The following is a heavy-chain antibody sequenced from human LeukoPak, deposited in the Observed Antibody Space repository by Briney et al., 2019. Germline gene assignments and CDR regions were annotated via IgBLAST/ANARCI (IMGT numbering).Heavy chain of an antibody. V-gene: IGHV1-46*01. CDR2: INPSGGST. Sequence: ASVKVSCKASGYTFTSYYMHWVRQAPGQGIELMGIINPSGGSTNYAQKFQGRVTITADESTSTAYMELSSLRSEDTAVYYCASAYGSGGYYYMDVWGKGTTVTISS. J-gene: IGHJ6*03. CDR1: GYTFTSYY. D-gene: IGHD3-10*01. CDR3: ASAYGSGGYYYMDV.